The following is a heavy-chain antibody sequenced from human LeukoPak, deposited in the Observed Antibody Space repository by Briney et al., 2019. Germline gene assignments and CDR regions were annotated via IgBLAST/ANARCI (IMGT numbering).Heavy chain of an antibody. V-gene: IGHV1-8*01. J-gene: IGHJ6*02. CDR2: KNPNSGRT. CDR3: ARGPVKTHGMDV. CDR1: GYTFTSYD. Sequence: ASVKVSCKASGYTFTSYDINWVRQATGQGLEWMGWKNPNSGRTGFAQRFQGRLTMTTDTSISAAYMELSSLTSEDTAVCYCARGPVKTHGMDVWGQGTTVTVSS.